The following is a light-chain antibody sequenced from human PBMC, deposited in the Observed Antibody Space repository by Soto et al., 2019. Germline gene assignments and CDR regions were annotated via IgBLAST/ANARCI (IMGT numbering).Light chain of an antibody. V-gene: IGLV2-14*01. CDR3: SSYTTTSTLV. CDR1: SSDIGSYNY. Sequence: QSVLTQPASVSGSPGQSITISCTGTSSDIGSYNYVAWYQQFPGKTPKLIIYEVRNRPSGVSFRFSGSKSGNTASLTISGLQAEDEADYYCSSYTTTSTLVFGGGTQLTVL. CDR2: EVR. J-gene: IGLJ3*02.